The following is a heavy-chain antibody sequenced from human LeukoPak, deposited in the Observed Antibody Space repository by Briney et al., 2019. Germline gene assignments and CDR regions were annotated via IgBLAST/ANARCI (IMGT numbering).Heavy chain of an antibody. J-gene: IGHJ4*02. CDR3: AKVRWDNSGWYYLDY. Sequence: PGGSLRLSCAASGFTFSDYGMHWVRQAPGKGLEWVAVISYDGSNKYYADSVKGRFTISRDNSQNTLYLQMNSLRTEDTAVYYRAKVRWDNSGWYYLDYWGQGTLVTVSS. CDR2: ISYDGSNK. V-gene: IGHV3-30*18. CDR1: GFTFSDYG. D-gene: IGHD6-19*01.